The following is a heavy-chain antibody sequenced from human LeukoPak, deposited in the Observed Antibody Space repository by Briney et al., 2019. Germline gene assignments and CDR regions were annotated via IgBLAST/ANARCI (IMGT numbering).Heavy chain of an antibody. CDR3: ARGGGWADGYSPIDF. Sequence: ASVKVSCKVSGYTLTELSMHWVRQAPGKGLEWMGGFDPEDGETIYAQKFQGRVTITADESTSTAYMELSSLRSEDTALYYCARGGGWADGYSPIDFWGQGTLVTVSS. CDR1: GYTLTELS. CDR2: FDPEDGET. J-gene: IGHJ4*02. D-gene: IGHD5-24*01. V-gene: IGHV1-24*01.